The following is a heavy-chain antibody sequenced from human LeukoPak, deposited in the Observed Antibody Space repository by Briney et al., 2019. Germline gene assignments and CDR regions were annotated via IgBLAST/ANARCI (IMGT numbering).Heavy chain of an antibody. Sequence: GGSLRLSCAASGFTFSSYSMNWVRQAPGKGLEWVSSISSSSSYIYYADSVKGRFTISRDNAKNSLYLQMNSLRAEDTAVYYCARAGGTAVADFFDYWGQGALVTVSP. CDR3: ARAGGTAVADFFDY. V-gene: IGHV3-21*01. J-gene: IGHJ4*02. D-gene: IGHD6-19*01. CDR2: ISSSSSYI. CDR1: GFTFSSYS.